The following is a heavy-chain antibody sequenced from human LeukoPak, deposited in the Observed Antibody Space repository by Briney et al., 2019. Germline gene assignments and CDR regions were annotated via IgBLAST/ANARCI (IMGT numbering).Heavy chain of an antibody. Sequence: GGSLRLSCAASGFTFSSYGMHWVRQAPGTGLEWVAVISYDGSNKYYADSAKGRFTISRDNSKNTLYLQMNSLRAEDTAVYYCAKDRFGNYDILTGPLGYWGQGTLVTVSS. CDR1: GFTFSSYG. J-gene: IGHJ4*02. CDR3: AKDRFGNYDILTGPLGY. D-gene: IGHD3-9*01. CDR2: ISYDGSNK. V-gene: IGHV3-30*18.